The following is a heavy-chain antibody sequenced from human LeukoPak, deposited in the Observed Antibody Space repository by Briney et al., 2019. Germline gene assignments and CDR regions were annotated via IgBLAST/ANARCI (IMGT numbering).Heavy chain of an antibody. V-gene: IGHV3-30*02. D-gene: IGHD2-15*01. CDR1: GIIFSSYG. Sequence: GGSLRLSCAASGIIFSSYGMHWVRQAPGKGLEWVAFIRYDGSIKYYADSVKGRFTISRDNSRNTLYLQMNSLRGEDTAVYYCAKDARRVRDIGVVFGRGRGYMDVWGKGTTATISS. J-gene: IGHJ6*03. CDR3: AKDARRVRDIGVVFGRGRGYMDV. CDR2: IRYDGSIK.